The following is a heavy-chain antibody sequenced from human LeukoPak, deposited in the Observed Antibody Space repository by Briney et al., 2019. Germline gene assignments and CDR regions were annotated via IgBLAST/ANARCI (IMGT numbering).Heavy chain of an antibody. J-gene: IGHJ4*02. V-gene: IGHV3-7*01. CDR2: TREDGSEK. CDR3: ARELAGHYYGSGSSFDY. Sequence: GGSLRLSCTASGFTFSAYWMSWVRQAPGKGLEWVANTREDGSEKYYVDSVKGRFTISRDNAKNSLYLQMNSLRAEDTAVYYCARELAGHYYGSGSSFDYWGQGTLVTVSS. D-gene: IGHD3-10*01. CDR1: GFTFSAYW.